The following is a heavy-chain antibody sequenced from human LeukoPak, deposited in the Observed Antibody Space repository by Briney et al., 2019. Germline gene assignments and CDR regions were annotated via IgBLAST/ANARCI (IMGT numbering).Heavy chain of an antibody. D-gene: IGHD5-18*01. CDR3: ARGEAHTAGPRSLDY. Sequence: GASVKVSCKASGYTFTSYGISWVRQAPGQGLEWMGRIIPILGIANYAQKFQGRVTITADKSTSTAYMELSSLRSEDTAVYYCARGEAHTAGPRSLDYWGQGTLVTVSS. CDR1: GYTFTSYG. CDR2: IIPILGIA. V-gene: IGHV1-69*04. J-gene: IGHJ4*02.